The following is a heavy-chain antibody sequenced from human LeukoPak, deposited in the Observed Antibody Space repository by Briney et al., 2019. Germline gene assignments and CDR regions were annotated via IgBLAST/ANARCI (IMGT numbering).Heavy chain of an antibody. D-gene: IGHD5-18*01. Sequence: GGSLRLSCAASGFTFSSYGMHWVRQAPGKGLEWVAFIRYDGSSKYYADSVKGRFTISRDNSKNTLYLQMNSLRAEDTAVYYCARARSSYGYGDAFDIWGQGTMVTVSS. J-gene: IGHJ3*02. CDR1: GFTFSSYG. V-gene: IGHV3-30*02. CDR2: IRYDGSSK. CDR3: ARARSSYGYGDAFDI.